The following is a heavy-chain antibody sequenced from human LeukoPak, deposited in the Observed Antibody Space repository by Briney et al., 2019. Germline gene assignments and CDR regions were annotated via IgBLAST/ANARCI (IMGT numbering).Heavy chain of an antibody. Sequence: ASVKVSCKASGYTFTSYAMNWVRQAPGQGLEWMGWINTNTGNPTYAQGFTGRFVFSLDTSVSTAYLQISSLKAEDTAVYYCAREILGGRDYYYYMDVWGKGTTVTVSS. J-gene: IGHJ6*03. CDR1: GYTFTSYA. V-gene: IGHV7-4-1*02. CDR3: AREILGGRDYYYYMDV. D-gene: IGHD3-16*01. CDR2: INTNTGNP.